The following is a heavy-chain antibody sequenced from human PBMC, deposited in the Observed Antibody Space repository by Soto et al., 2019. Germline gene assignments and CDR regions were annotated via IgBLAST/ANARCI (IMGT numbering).Heavy chain of an antibody. D-gene: IGHD2-8*01. Sequence: ASEKVSCTASGYTFTGYYIHWVRQAPGQALELMGWINPNSGGTNYAQKFQGWVTMTRDTSISTAYMELSRLRSDDTAVYYCAREGKLGYCTNGVCSRGMDVWGQGTTVTVSS. V-gene: IGHV1-2*04. CDR1: GYTFTGYY. J-gene: IGHJ6*02. CDR2: INPNSGGT. CDR3: AREGKLGYCTNGVCSRGMDV.